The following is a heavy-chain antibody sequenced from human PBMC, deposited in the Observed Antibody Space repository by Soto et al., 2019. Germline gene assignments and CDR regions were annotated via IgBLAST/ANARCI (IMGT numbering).Heavy chain of an antibody. J-gene: IGHJ4*02. D-gene: IGHD3-22*01. CDR2: IYAGTIT. Sequence: EVQLLESGGGSVQSGGSLRLSCAVSGITVSSYYMSWVRQAAGKGLEWVSVIYAGTITYYADSVKGRFTIYRDNSKNTLNLEMNSLRVEDTAVYYCARIPYDNSGTIFDYWGQGTLVTVSS. CDR3: ARIPYDNSGTIFDY. CDR1: GITVSSYY. V-gene: IGHV3-53*01.